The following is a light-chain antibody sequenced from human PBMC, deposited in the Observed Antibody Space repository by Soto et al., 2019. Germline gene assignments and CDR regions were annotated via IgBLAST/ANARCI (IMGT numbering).Light chain of an antibody. J-gene: IGLJ2*01. Sequence: QSALTQPASVSGSPGQSITISCTGTSSDVGGYNFVSWYQHHPGKAPKLMIYEVSNRPSGVSNRFSASKSDNTASLTISGLQAEDEAHYYCSSYSSSSKVLFGGGTKVTVL. CDR2: EVS. CDR1: SSDVGGYNF. CDR3: SSYSSSSKVL. V-gene: IGLV2-14*01.